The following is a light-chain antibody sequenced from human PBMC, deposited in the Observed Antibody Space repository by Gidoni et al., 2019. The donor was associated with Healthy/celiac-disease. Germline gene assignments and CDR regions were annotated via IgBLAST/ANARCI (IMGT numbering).Light chain of an antibody. V-gene: IGKV3-15*01. CDR2: GAS. Sequence: EIVMMQSPATLSVSPGERATLSCRASQSVISNVAGYQQKPGQAPRLLIYGASTRATGIPAMFSGRGSGTEFTLTISSLQSEDFAVYYCQQYNNWPRLTFGGGTKVEIK. CDR3: QQYNNWPRLT. CDR1: QSVISN. J-gene: IGKJ4*01.